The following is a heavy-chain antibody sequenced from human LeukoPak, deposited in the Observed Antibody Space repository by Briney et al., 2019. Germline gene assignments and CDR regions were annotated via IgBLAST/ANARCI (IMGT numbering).Heavy chain of an antibody. CDR3: AREPYEGTVVFYWYFDL. Sequence: SGGSLRLSCAASGFTFSSYAMHWVRQAPGKGLEYVSAISSNGGSTYYANSVKGRFTISRDNSKNTLYLQMGSLRAEDMAVYYCAREPYEGTVVFYWYFDLWGRGTLVTVSS. D-gene: IGHD4-23*01. CDR1: GFTFSSYA. CDR2: ISSNGGST. V-gene: IGHV3-64*01. J-gene: IGHJ2*01.